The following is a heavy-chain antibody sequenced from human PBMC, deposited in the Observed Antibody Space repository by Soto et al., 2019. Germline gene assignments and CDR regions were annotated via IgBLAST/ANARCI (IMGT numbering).Heavy chain of an antibody. CDR3: ARLQYNFDY. CDR2: IYYSGST. V-gene: IGHV4-59*08. Sequence: SETMSLTCTVAGGSISSYYWSWIRQPPGKGLEWIGYIYYSGSTNYNPSLKSRVTISVDTSKNQFSLKLSSVTAADTAVYYCARLQYNFDYWGQGTLVTVSS. D-gene: IGHD1-1*01. J-gene: IGHJ4*02. CDR1: GGSISSYY.